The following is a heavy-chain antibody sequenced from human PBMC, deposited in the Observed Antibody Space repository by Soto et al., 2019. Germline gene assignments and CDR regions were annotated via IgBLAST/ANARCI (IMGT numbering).Heavy chain of an antibody. CDR2: IWNDGSNN. CDR3: ARRQIPPPTRGAANARGGMDV. D-gene: IGHD6-13*01. CDR1: GFTFNNYG. V-gene: IGHV3-33*01. Sequence: QVQLVESGGGVVQPGRSLRLSCAASGFTFNNYGMHWFRQAPGKGLEWLAVIWNDGSNNYYANSVKGRFTISRDNSKNTLYLQMSSLRAEDTAVYYCARRQIPPPTRGAANARGGMDVWGQGTTVTVSS. J-gene: IGHJ6*02.